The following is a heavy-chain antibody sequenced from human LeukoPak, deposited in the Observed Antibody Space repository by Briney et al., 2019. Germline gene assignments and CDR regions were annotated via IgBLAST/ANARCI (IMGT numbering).Heavy chain of an antibody. D-gene: IGHD5-18*01. Sequence: GASVKVSCKASGYTFINYGISWVRQAPGQGLEWMGWISPYNGNTNYAQNFQGRVTMSTDTSTNTAYMELKTLRSDDTAVYYCARVGVDTAMADDAFDIWGQGTMVTVSS. CDR3: ARVGVDTAMADDAFDI. J-gene: IGHJ3*02. CDR1: GYTFINYG. V-gene: IGHV1-18*01. CDR2: ISPYNGNT.